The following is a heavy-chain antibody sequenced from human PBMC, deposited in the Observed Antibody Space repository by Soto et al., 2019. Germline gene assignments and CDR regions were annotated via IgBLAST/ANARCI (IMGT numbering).Heavy chain of an antibody. CDR1: GYTFTSYD. Sequence: ASVKVSCKASGYTFTSYDINWVRQATGQGLEWMGWMNPNSGNTGYAQKFQGRVTMTRNTSISTAYMELSSLRSEDTAVYYCASGYSSSSNDYYYYMDVWGKGTTDTVSS. D-gene: IGHD6-6*01. J-gene: IGHJ6*03. V-gene: IGHV1-8*01. CDR3: ASGYSSSSNDYYYYMDV. CDR2: MNPNSGNT.